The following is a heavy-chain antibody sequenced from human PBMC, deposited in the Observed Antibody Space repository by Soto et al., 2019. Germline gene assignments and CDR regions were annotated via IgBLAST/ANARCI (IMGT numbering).Heavy chain of an antibody. D-gene: IGHD1-26*01. CDR2: IVVGSGNT. J-gene: IGHJ4*02. Sequence: QMQLVQSGPEVKKPGTSVKVSCKASTFTFTSSAVQWVRQARGQRLEWIGWIVVGSGNTQYAQNFQERVTITRDMSSGTAYLELSILRSEATAVYYCATHREGATYYFDYWGQGTLLTVSS. CDR3: ATHREGATYYFDY. CDR1: TFTFTSSA. V-gene: IGHV1-58*01.